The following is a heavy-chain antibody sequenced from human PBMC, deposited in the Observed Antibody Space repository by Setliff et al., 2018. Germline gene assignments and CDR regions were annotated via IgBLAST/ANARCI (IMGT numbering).Heavy chain of an antibody. Sequence: QPGGSLRLSCAASGFTFSSYEMNWVRQAPGKGLEWVSYISGSGRTIYYADSVKGRFTISRDNAKNSLYLQMNSLRAEDTAVYYCARAGYSSARWAFDIWGQGTMVTVSS. D-gene: IGHD3-22*01. V-gene: IGHV3-48*03. CDR3: ARAGYSSARWAFDI. CDR1: GFTFSSYE. CDR2: ISGSGRTI. J-gene: IGHJ3*02.